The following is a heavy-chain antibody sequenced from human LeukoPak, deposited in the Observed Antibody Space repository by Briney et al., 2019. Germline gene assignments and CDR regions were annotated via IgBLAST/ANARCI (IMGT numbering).Heavy chain of an antibody. CDR3: ACSSTNYYYYGMDV. V-gene: IGHV4-34*01. CDR2: INHSGST. D-gene: IGHD2-2*01. J-gene: IGHJ6*02. Sequence: PSETLSLTSPVDRGSFSVYYWSWIRQPPGEGLEWIGEINHSGSTNYNPSLKSRVTISVDTSKNQFSLKLSSVPAADTAVYYCACSSTNYYYYGMDVWAQGTTVTVSS. CDR1: RGSFSVYY.